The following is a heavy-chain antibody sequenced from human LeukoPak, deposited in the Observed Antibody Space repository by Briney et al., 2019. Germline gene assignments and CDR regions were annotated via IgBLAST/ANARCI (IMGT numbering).Heavy chain of an antibody. CDR1: GISLSTTGVG. Sequence: NESGPTLVNPTQTLTLTCTLSGISLSTTGVGVGWVRQPPGKALEWLALIDWTDDKRYRPSLESRLTITQDTSRNQVVLTMTNMDPVDTATYYCARTIIRVRGVVREIDYWGQGTLVTVSS. CDR2: IDWTDDK. D-gene: IGHD3-10*01. CDR3: ARTIIRVRGVVREIDY. J-gene: IGHJ4*02. V-gene: IGHV2-5*01.